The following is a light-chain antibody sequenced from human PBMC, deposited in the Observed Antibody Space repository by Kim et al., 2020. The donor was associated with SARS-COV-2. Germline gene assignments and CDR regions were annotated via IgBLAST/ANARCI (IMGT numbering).Light chain of an antibody. CDR1: SSDVGHYNS. V-gene: IGLV2-14*01. CDR2: DVT. CDR3: NSYTSSTSDV. Sequence: QSALTQPASVSWSPGQSITISCTGTSSDVGHYNSVSWYQQHPGKAPKLMIYDVTKRPSGVSIRFSGSKSGNTASLTISGLQAEDEADYYCNSYTSSTSDVFGTGTKVTVL. J-gene: IGLJ1*01.